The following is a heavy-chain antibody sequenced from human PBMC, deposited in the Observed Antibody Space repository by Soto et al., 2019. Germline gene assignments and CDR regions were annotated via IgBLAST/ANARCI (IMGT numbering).Heavy chain of an antibody. V-gene: IGHV3-23*01. J-gene: IGHJ4*02. CDR1: GFTFSSYA. CDR2: ISGSGGST. CDR3: AKVPDRWSSSSRFDY. Sequence: EVQLLESGGGLVQPGGSLRLSCAASGFTFSSYAMSWVRQAPGKGLEWVSAISGSGGSTYYADSVKGRFTISRENSKNTLYLQMNSLRAEDTAVYYCAKVPDRWSSSSRFDYWGQGTLVTVSS. D-gene: IGHD6-6*01.